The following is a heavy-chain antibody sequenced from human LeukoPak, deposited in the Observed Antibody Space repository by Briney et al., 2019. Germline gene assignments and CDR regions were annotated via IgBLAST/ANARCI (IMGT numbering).Heavy chain of an antibody. Sequence: PGGSLRLSCAASGFTFNRYSMNWVRQAPGKGLEWVAYISSSGTGIYYADSVKGRFAISRDNAKNSVYLQMNSLRGEDTAVYYCARARIDYWGQGTLVTVSS. CDR2: ISSSGTGI. CDR1: GFTFNRYS. J-gene: IGHJ4*02. D-gene: IGHD1-14*01. CDR3: ARARIDY. V-gene: IGHV3-48*01.